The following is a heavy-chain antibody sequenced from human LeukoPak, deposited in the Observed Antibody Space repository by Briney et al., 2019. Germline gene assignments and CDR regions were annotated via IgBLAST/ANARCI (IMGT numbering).Heavy chain of an antibody. Sequence: GGSLRLSCAASGFTVSSNYMSGVRQAPGKGLEWVSVIYSGGSTYYADSVKGRFTISRHNSKNTLYLQMNSLRAEDTAVYYCARVIDGYTLGYFDYWGQGTLVTVSS. V-gene: IGHV3-53*04. CDR2: IYSGGST. CDR1: GFTVSSNY. J-gene: IGHJ4*02. D-gene: IGHD5-24*01. CDR3: ARVIDGYTLGYFDY.